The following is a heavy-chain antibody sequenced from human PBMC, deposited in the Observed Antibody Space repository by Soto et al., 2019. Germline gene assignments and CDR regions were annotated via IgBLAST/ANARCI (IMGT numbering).Heavy chain of an antibody. CDR3: ARTDIVTTNCFDP. D-gene: IGHD5-12*01. CDR1: GESFIGYY. CDR2: INHRGSA. V-gene: IGHV4-34*02. J-gene: IGHJ5*02. Sequence: QVHLQQWGAGLLKPSETLSLTCAVYGESFIGYYWTWIRQPPGKGLEWIGEINHRGSANYNPSLKSRVTISVYTSNNQFSLKVSSVPAADTSVYYCARTDIVTTNCFDPWGQGTLVTVSS.